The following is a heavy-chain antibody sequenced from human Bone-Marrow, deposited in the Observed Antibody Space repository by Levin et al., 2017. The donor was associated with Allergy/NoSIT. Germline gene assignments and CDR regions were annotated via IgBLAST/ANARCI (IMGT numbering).Heavy chain of an antibody. V-gene: IGHV3-33*01. CDR2: IWYDGSKK. CDR1: GFPFGGSG. D-gene: IGHD4-23*01. CDR3: VRDVGGVARLDTVGWLDP. Sequence: GGSLRLSCAASGFPFGGSGMHWVRQAPGKGLEWLAVIWYDGSKKYYSDSVRGRFTISRDNSMDRLYLQMNSLRAEDTALYYCVRDVGGVARLDTVGWLDPWGQGTQVTVSS. J-gene: IGHJ5*02.